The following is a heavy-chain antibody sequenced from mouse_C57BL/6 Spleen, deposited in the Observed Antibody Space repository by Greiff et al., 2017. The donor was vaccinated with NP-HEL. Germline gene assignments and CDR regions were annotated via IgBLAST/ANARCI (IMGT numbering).Heavy chain of an antibody. CDR3: ARSPIYRYAMDY. Sequence: EVQLQQSGPELVKPGASVKIPCKASGYTFTDYNMDWVKQSHGKSLEWIGDINPNNGGTSYNQKFKGKATLTVDKSSSTAYMELRSLPSEDTAVYYGARSPIYRYAMDYWGQGTSVTVSS. CDR1: GYTFTDYN. J-gene: IGHJ4*01. D-gene: IGHD1-3*01. V-gene: IGHV1-18*01. CDR2: INPNNGGT.